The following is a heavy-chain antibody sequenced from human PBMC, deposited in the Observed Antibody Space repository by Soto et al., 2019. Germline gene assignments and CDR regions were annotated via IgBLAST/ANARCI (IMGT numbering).Heavy chain of an antibody. Sequence: QVQLVESGGGVVQPGRSLRLSCAASGFTFSSHGLHWVRQAPGKGLEWVAVIWYDGTNKNYADSVKGRFTVSRDNSKNTLDLHMNSLRAEDTAVYYCARDEKGGLYGPDYWGQGTLVTVSS. D-gene: IGHD4-17*01. CDR2: IWYDGTNK. CDR3: ARDEKGGLYGPDY. J-gene: IGHJ4*02. CDR1: GFTFSSHG. V-gene: IGHV3-33*01.